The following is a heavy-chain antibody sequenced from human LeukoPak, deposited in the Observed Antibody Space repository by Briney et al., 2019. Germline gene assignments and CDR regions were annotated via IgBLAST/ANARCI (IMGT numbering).Heavy chain of an antibody. V-gene: IGHV4-4*07. J-gene: IGHJ4*02. D-gene: IGHD3-16*01. CDR1: GGSISSYY. CDR2: IYTSGRS. Sequence: SETLSLTCTVSGGSISSYYWSWIRQPPGKGLEWIGRIYTSGRSTYNPSLKSRVTISADTSKNHFSLKLNSVTTADTAVYYCTRGAGRLIDYWGQGILVTVSS. CDR3: TRGAGRLIDY.